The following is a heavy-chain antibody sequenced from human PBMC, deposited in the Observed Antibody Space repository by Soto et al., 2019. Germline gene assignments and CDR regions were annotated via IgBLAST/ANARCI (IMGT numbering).Heavy chain of an antibody. D-gene: IGHD5-12*01. J-gene: IGHJ4*02. CDR1: GHTLTEFS. V-gene: IGHV1-24*01. Sequence: QVQLVQSGAEVKKPGASVKVSCKVSGHTLTEFSMHWVRQAPGKGLEWMGGFDPEDGKTIFAQKFQGSVTMTEDTSTGSAYMERSSLRYEDTSVYYCAAGGTRWLQPPFAYWGQGTLVTVSS. CDR2: FDPEDGKT. CDR3: AAGGTRWLQPPFAY.